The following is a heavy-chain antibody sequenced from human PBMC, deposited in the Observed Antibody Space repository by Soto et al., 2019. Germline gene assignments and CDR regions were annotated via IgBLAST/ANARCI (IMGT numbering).Heavy chain of an antibody. CDR3: STALATSIP. V-gene: IGHV3-15*07. CDR1: GFTFNNAW. CDR2: IKSNADGGTA. J-gene: IGHJ5*02. Sequence: GGSLRLSCAASGFTFNNAWMNWVRQAPGKGLGWVGRIKSNADGGTADYAAPVKDRFTISRDDSKNTLYLQMNSLKTEDTAVYYCSTALATSIPWGQGTLVTVSS.